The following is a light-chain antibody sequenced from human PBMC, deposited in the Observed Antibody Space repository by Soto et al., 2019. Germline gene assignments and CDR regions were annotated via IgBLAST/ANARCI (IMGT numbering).Light chain of an antibody. CDR2: EDN. J-gene: IGLJ2*01. CDR1: RGSIASNY. CDR3: QSYDSITVV. V-gene: IGLV6-57*04. Sequence: NFMLTQPHSVSESPGKTVTISCTRSRGSIASNYVQWYQQRPGSAPTTVIYEDNQRPSGVPDRFSGSTDGSSNSASLTISGLQTEDGADYYCQSYDSITVVFGGGTKLTVL.